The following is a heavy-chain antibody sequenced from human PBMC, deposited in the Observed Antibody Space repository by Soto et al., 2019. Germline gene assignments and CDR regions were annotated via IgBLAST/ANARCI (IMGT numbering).Heavy chain of an antibody. CDR2: ISGSGGST. CDR1: GFTFSSYA. J-gene: IGHJ4*02. CDR3: AKDPNYDFWSGYYLY. V-gene: IGHV3-23*01. Sequence: AGGSLRLSCAASGFTFSSYAMSWVRQAPGKGLEWVSAISGSGGSTYYADSVKGRFTISRDNSKNTLYLQMNSLRAEDTAVYYCAKDPNYDFWSGYYLYWGQGTLVTVSS. D-gene: IGHD3-3*01.